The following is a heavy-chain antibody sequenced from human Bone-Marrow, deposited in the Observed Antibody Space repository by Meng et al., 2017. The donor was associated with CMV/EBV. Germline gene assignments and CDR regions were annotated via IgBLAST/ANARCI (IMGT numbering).Heavy chain of an antibody. J-gene: IGHJ4*02. CDR2: IIPIFGTA. V-gene: IGHV1-69*01. D-gene: IGHD2-21*01. CDR3: AGRLGWGVFDY. CDR1: GGTFSSNA. Sequence: QAELVPFGAAVKQPGPAVKFPCMASGGTFSSNAISWVRQAPGQGLEGMGGIIPIFGTANYAKKFQGRVTIPADESTSTAYLELSSLRSEDTAVYYCAGRLGWGVFDYWGQGTLVTVSS.